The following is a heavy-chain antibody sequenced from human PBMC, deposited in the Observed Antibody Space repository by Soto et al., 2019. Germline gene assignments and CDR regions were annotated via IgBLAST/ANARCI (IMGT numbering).Heavy chain of an antibody. V-gene: IGHV3-30-3*01. CDR1: GFTFSSYA. Sequence: QVQLVESGGGVVQPGRSLRLSCAASGFTFSSYAMHWVRQAPGKGLEWVAVISYDGSNKYYADSVKGRFTISRDNSKNTLYLQMNSLRAEDTAVYYCARDGGVSHEVTNWFDPWGQGTLVTVSS. J-gene: IGHJ5*02. CDR3: ARDGGVSHEVTNWFDP. D-gene: IGHD2-8*02. CDR2: ISYDGSNK.